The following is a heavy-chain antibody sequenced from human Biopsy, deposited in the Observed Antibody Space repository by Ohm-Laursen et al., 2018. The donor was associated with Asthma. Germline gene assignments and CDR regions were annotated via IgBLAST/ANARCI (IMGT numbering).Heavy chain of an antibody. D-gene: IGHD3-22*01. CDR1: GFAVSRDH. CDR2: IYSGGTS. J-gene: IGHJ4*02. CDR3: ARGDSSNWSHYYFDY. Sequence: GSLRLSCAAPGFAVSRDHRFWVRQAPGKGLEWVSVIYSGGTSHTADSVRGRFTISRDYSKNTLYLQMHSLRAEDTAVYYCARGDSSNWSHYYFDYWGQGTLVTVSS. V-gene: IGHV3-53*01.